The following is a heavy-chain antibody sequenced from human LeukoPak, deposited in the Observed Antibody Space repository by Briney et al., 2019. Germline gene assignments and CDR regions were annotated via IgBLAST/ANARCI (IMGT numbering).Heavy chain of an antibody. CDR3: ARDYDYSLDY. Sequence: GGSLRLSCAASGLTFNSYNMNWVRQAPGKGLEWVSYMSWTSSPIYYADSVKGRFTISRDNAKNSLYLQMNSLGAEDTAVYYCARDYDYSLDYWGQGTLVTVSS. CDR1: GLTFNSYN. D-gene: IGHD4/OR15-4a*01. V-gene: IGHV3-48*01. CDR2: MSWTSSPI. J-gene: IGHJ4*02.